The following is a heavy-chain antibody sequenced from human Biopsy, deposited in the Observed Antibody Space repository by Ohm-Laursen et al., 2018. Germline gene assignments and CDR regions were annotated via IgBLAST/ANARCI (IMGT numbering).Heavy chain of an antibody. J-gene: IGHJ4*02. Sequence: SDTLSLTCPVSGGSFTGHYWSWIRQPPGKGLEWIGHIPYTGYTSYNASLKSRVTISVDTSRNHFSLRLSSLTAADTAVYYCARGSNDFGGLYFPRWGQGTLLTVSS. CDR3: ARGSNDFGGLYFPR. V-gene: IGHV4-59*11. D-gene: IGHD4-23*01. CDR1: GGSFTGHY. CDR2: IPYTGYT.